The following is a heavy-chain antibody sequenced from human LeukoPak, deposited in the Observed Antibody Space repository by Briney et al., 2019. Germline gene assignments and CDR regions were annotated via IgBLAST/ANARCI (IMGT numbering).Heavy chain of an antibody. CDR3: AKGYSSSYYDYYMDV. V-gene: IGHV3-23*01. CDR1: GFTFTTYA. CDR2: ISSSGDST. J-gene: IGHJ6*03. Sequence: QAGGSLRLSCAASGFTFTTYAMSWVRQAPGKGLEWVSSISSSGDSTYNADSAKGRFTSSRDNSKNTLYLQVNSLRAEDTAVYYCAKGYSSSYYDYYMDVWGKGTTVTVSS. D-gene: IGHD6-6*01.